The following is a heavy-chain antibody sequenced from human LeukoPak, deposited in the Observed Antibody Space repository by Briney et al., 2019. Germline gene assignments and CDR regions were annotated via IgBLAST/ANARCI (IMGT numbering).Heavy chain of an antibody. CDR3: ARDMETYSSSSPWFDP. V-gene: IGHV1-2*02. J-gene: IGHJ5*02. CDR1: GYTFTGYY. CDR2: INPNSGGT. D-gene: IGHD6-6*01. Sequence: VSVKVSCKASGYTFTGYYMHWVRQAPGQGLEWMGWINPNSGGTNYAQKFQGRVTMTRDTSISTAYMELSRLRSDDTAVYYCARDMETYSSSSPWFDPWGQGTLVTVSS.